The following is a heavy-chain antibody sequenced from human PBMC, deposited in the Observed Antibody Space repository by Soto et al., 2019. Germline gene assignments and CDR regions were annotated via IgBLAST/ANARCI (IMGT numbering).Heavy chain of an antibody. CDR3: ARDKMGDVGYCTNGVCPRTNYYYYYYMDV. D-gene: IGHD2-8*01. V-gene: IGHV3-13*01. J-gene: IGHJ6*03. CDR1: GFTFSSYD. Sequence: GGSLRLSCAASGFTFSSYDMHWVRRATGKGLEWVSAIGTAGDTYYPGSVKGRFTISRENAENSLYLQMNSLRAGDTAVYYCARDKMGDVGYCTNGVCPRTNYYYYYYMDVWGKGTTVTVSS. CDR2: IGTAGDT.